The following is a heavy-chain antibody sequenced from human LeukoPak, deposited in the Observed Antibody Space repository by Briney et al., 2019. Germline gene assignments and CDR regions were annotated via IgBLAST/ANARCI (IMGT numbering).Heavy chain of an antibody. CDR2: ISWSSGTI. J-gene: IGHJ4*02. Sequence: PGGSLRLSCAASGFTFDGYAMHWVRQASGKGLEWVSGISWSSGTIGYADSVKGRSTISRDNAKNSLYLQMNSLRAEDTALYYCAKDSSYHCSSGTYGIDFWGQGTLVTVSS. CDR3: AKDSSYHCSSGTYGIDF. CDR1: GFTFDGYA. V-gene: IGHV3-9*01. D-gene: IGHD3-10*01.